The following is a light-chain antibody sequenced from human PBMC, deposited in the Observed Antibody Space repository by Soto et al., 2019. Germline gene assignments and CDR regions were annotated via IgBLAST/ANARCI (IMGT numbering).Light chain of an antibody. CDR2: DVN. V-gene: IGLV2-23*02. CDR1: NSDVGNHNL. CDR3: CSYAGSSKSLV. J-gene: IGLJ2*01. Sequence: QSALTQPASVSGSPGQSITISCIGINSDVGNHNLVSWYQEHPGKAPKLIIYDVNKRPSGVADRFSGSRSGNTASLTISGFQTEDEADFYCCSYAGSSKSLVFGGGPQLTVL.